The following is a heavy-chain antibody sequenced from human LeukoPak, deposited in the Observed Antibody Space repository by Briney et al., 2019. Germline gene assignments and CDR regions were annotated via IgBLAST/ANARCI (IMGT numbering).Heavy chain of an antibody. CDR2: ISTYNGDT. J-gene: IGHJ4*02. D-gene: IGHD5-12*01. CDR1: GYTLINYG. V-gene: IGHV1-18*01. CDR3: ARGRGSTSRY. Sequence: ASVKVSCKASGYTLINYGITWVRQAPGQGVEWMGWISTYNGDTNYAQNLQGRVTMSTDTSTSTAYMELRSLRSDDTAVYYCARGRGSTSRYWGQGTLVTVSS.